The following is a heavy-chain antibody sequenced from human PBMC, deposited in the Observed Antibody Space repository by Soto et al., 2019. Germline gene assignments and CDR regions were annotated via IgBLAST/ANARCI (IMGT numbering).Heavy chain of an antibody. Sequence: QVQLQESGPGLVKPSQTLSLTCTVSGGPISSGGYYWGWTRRHPGKGLEWIGYIYYGGSTYYNPSLKSRVTISVDTSKNQFSLKLSSVTAADTAVYYCARCFSRGVIDYWGQGTLVTVSS. CDR1: GGPISSGGYY. J-gene: IGHJ4*02. D-gene: IGHD2-8*01. V-gene: IGHV4-31*03. CDR3: ARCFSRGVIDY. CDR2: IYYGGST.